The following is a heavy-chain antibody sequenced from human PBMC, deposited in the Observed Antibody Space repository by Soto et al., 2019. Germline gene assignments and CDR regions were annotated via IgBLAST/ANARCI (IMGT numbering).Heavy chain of an antibody. CDR3: ARDSPITMVGPVQNWFDP. V-gene: IGHV4-31*03. J-gene: IGHJ5*02. D-gene: IGHD3-10*01. Sequence: SETLSLTCTVSGGPISSGGYYWSWIRQHPGKGLEWIGYIYYSGSTYYNPSLKSRVTISVDTSKNQFSLKLSSVTAADTAIYYCARDSPITMVGPVQNWFDPWGQGTLVTVSS. CDR1: GGPISSGGYY. CDR2: IYYSGST.